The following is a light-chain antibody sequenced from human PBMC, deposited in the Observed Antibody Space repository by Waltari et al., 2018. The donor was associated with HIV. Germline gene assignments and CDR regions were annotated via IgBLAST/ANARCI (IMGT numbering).Light chain of an antibody. CDR2: SPA. J-gene: IGKJ1*01. V-gene: IGKV3D-15*01. Sequence: ESVMTQSPATVSVSPGERATRPCTAIQSVSRNLAWYQHQPGQTPRPLSHSPATRATGRPARFTGSGFGTEFTLTCSSLQSEDFAVYYCQQYNNWPPTFGQGTKVEFQ. CDR1: QSVSRN. CDR3: QQYNNWPPT.